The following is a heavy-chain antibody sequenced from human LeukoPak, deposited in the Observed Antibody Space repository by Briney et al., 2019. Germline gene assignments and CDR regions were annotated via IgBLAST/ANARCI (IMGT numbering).Heavy chain of an antibody. CDR2: IHYSGGT. Sequence: SETLSLTCTVSGGSISSNHYYWGWIRQPPGKGLEWIVRIHYSGGTYYYPSLKSRVTISVDTSKNQFSLRLSSVTAADTAVYYCARSLPWFGELGFFDNWGQGTLVGVSS. CDR1: GGSISSNHYY. D-gene: IGHD3-10*01. J-gene: IGHJ4*02. V-gene: IGHV4-39*01. CDR3: ARSLPWFGELGFFDN.